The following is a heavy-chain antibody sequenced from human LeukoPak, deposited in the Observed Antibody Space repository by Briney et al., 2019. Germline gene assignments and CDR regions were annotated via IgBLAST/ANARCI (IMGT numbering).Heavy chain of an antibody. CDR3: ARELQLGGSGHAGSLGDAFDI. V-gene: IGHV1-46*01. CDR2: INPSGGST. CDR1: GYTFTSYY. Sequence: ASVKVSCKASGYTFTSYYMHWVRQAPGQGLEWMGIINPSGGSTSYAQKFQGSVTMTRDTSTSTVYMELSSLRSEDTAVYYCARELQLGGSGHAGSLGDAFDIWGQGTMVTVSS. D-gene: IGHD7-27*01. J-gene: IGHJ3*02.